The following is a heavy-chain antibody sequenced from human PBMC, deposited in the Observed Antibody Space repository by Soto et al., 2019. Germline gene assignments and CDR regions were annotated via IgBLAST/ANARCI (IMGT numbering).Heavy chain of an antibody. J-gene: IGHJ4*02. CDR3: ARSVGDHFDY. CDR2: IYSGGST. D-gene: IGHD2-21*02. CDR1: GFTVSSNY. V-gene: IGHV3-53*01. Sequence: PGGSLRLSXAASGFTVSSNYMSWVRQAPGKGLEWVSVIYSGGSTYYADSVKGRFTISRDNSKNTLYLQMNSLRAEDTAVYYCARSVGDHFDYWGQGTLVTVSS.